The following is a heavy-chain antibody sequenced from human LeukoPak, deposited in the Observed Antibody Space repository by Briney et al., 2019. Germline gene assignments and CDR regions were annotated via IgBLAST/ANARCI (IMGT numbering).Heavy chain of an antibody. CDR3: ARDVAAAGTGLGY. Sequence: GGSLRLSCAASGFTFSSYAMPWVRQAPGKGLEWVAVISYDGSNKYYADSVKGRFTISRDNSKNTLYLQMNSLRAEDTAVYYCARDVAAAGTGLGYWGQGTLVTVSS. CDR2: ISYDGSNK. V-gene: IGHV3-30-3*01. CDR1: GFTFSSYA. D-gene: IGHD6-13*01. J-gene: IGHJ4*02.